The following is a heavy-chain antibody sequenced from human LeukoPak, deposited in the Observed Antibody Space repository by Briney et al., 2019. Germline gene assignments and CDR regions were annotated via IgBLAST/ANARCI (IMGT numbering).Heavy chain of an antibody. V-gene: IGHV1-2*04. J-gene: IGHJ2*01. D-gene: IGHD2-2*01. CDR1: GYTFTGYY. CDR3: AREGCSSTSCYLSHYWYFDL. CDR2: INPNSGGT. Sequence: ASVKVSCKASGYTFTGYYMHWVRQAPGQGLEWMGWINPNSGGTNYAQKFRGWVTMTRDTSISTAYMELSRLRSDDTAVYYCAREGCSSTSCYLSHYWYFDLWGRGTLVTVSS.